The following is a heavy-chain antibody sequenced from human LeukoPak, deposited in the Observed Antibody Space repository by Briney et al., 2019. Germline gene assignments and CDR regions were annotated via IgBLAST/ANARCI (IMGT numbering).Heavy chain of an antibody. CDR1: GFTFSSYA. CDR3: ARDLGNVDTAMFTPDY. V-gene: IGHV3-23*01. J-gene: IGHJ4*02. CDR2: ISGSGGST. D-gene: IGHD5-18*01. Sequence: PGGSLRLSCAASGFTFSSYAMSWVRQAPGKGLEWVSAISGSGGSTYYADSVKGRFTISRDNSKNTLYLQMNSLRAEDTAVYYCARDLGNVDTAMFTPDYWGQGTLVTVSS.